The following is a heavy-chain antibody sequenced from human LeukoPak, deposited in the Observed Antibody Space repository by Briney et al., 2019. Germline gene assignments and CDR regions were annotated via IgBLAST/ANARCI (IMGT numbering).Heavy chain of an antibody. V-gene: IGHV3-64*01. CDR3: ARAQWYSINYYYYYGMDV. CDR2: ISSNGGST. J-gene: IGHJ6*02. CDR1: GFTFSSYA. Sequence: PGGSLRLSCAASGFTFSSYAMHWVRQAPGKGLEYVSAISSNGGSTYYANSVKGRFTISRDSSKNTLYLQMGSLRAEDMAVYYCARAQWYSINYYYYYGMDVWGQGTTVTVSS. D-gene: IGHD6-13*01.